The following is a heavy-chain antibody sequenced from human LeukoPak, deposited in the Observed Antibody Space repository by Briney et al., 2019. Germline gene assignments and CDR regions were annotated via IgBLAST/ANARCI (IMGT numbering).Heavy chain of an antibody. V-gene: IGHV3-21*01. J-gene: IGHJ4*02. D-gene: IGHD5-18*01. CDR2: IGSSSSYI. CDR3: AASTKHTSMVDY. CDR1: GFTFSSYS. Sequence: GGSLRLSCAASGFTFSSYSMNWVRQAPGKGLEWVSSIGSSSSYIYYADSVKGRFTISRDNAKNSLHLQMNSLRAEDTAVYYCAASTKHTSMVDYWGQGTLVTVSS.